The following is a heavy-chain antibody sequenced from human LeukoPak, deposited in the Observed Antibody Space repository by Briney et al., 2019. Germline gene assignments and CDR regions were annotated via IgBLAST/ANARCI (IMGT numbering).Heavy chain of an antibody. V-gene: IGHV3-7*04. J-gene: IGHJ4*02. CDR1: GFTFSRFW. Sequence: PGGSLRLSCAASGFTFSRFWMSWVRQAPGKGLEWVANIKQDGSEKYYVDSVKGRFTISRDNAKNSLYLQMNSLRAEGTAVFYCARDGTYTDYDPDFDIWGQGTLVTVSS. D-gene: IGHD5-12*01. CDR2: IKQDGSEK. CDR3: ARDGTYTDYDPDFDI.